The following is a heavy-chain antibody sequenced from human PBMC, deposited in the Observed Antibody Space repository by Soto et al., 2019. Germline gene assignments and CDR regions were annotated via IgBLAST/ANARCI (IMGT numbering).Heavy chain of an antibody. CDR3: ARGLGQGGNSPFDY. D-gene: IGHD2-21*01. CDR2: IWYDGDSK. V-gene: IGHV3-33*01. CDR1: GFSFISYG. J-gene: IGHJ4*02. Sequence: QVQLVESGGGVVQPGRSLRLSCAASGFSFISYGMHWVRQAPGKGLEWVAVIWYDGDSKYYADSVKGRFTISRDNSKNPLYLQMNSLRAEDTAVYYCARGLGQGGNSPFDYWGRGTLVTVSS.